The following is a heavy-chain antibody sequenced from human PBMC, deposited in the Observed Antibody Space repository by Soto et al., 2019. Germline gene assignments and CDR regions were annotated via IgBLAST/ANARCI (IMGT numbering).Heavy chain of an antibody. V-gene: IGHV3-21*01. D-gene: IGHD3-3*01. J-gene: IGHJ6*02. CDR1: GFTFSSYS. CDR3: ARPNYDFWSGFSHPYYYGMDV. Sequence: GGSLRLSFAASGFTFSSYSMTWVRQAPGEGLEWVSSISSSSSYIYYADSVRGRFTISRDNAKNSLYLQMSSLRAEDTAVYYCARPNYDFWSGFSHPYYYGMDVWGQGTTVTVSS. CDR2: ISSSSSYI.